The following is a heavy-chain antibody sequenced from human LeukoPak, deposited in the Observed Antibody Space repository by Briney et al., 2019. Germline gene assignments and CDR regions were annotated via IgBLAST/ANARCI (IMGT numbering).Heavy chain of an antibody. D-gene: IGHD2-15*01. CDR2: IYPGDSDT. CDR3: ARLDQGVVAATPFLY. CDR1: GYSFTSYW. Sequence: GESLKISCKGSGYSFTSYWIGWVHQMPGKGLEWMGIIYPGDSDTRYSPSFQGQVTISADKSISTAYLQWSSLKASDTAMYYCARLDQGVVAATPFLYWGQGTLVTVSS. J-gene: IGHJ4*02. V-gene: IGHV5-51*07.